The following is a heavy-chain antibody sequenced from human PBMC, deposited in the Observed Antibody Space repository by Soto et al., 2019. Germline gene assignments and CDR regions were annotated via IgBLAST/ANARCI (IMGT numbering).Heavy chain of an antibody. J-gene: IGHJ4*02. V-gene: IGHV3-23*01. CDR1: EFTFSTYA. CDR2: ISGSGGST. Sequence: LRLSCAASEFTFSTYAMSWVRQAPGKGLEWVSAISGSGGSTYYADSVKGRFTISRDTSKSTLYLQMNSLRAEDTALYYCAKSYSSNWYDYFDCWGQGTLVTVSS. CDR3: AKSYSSNWYDYFDC. D-gene: IGHD6-13*01.